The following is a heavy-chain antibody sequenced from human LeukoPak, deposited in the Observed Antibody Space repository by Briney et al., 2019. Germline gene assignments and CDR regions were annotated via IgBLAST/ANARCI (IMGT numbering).Heavy chain of an antibody. CDR1: GDSISGGGYY. CDR3: AREPTYGPIDY. V-gene: IGHV4-31*03. J-gene: IGHJ4*02. CDR2: IYYSGST. D-gene: IGHD3-10*01. Sequence: SQTLSLTCSVSGDSISGGGYYWSWIRQHPGKGLEWIGYIYYSGSTYYNPSLKSRVTISVDTSKNQFSLKLSSVTAADTAAYYCAREPTYGPIDYWGQGTLVTVSS.